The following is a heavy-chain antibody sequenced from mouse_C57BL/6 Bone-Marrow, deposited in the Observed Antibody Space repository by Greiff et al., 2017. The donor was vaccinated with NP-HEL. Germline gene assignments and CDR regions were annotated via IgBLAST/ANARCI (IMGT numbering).Heavy chain of an antibody. J-gene: IGHJ3*01. CDR3: TTYDGNYEFAY. D-gene: IGHD2-1*01. V-gene: IGHV14-4*01. CDR1: GFNIKDDY. Sequence: VQLQQSGAELVRPWASVKLSCTASGFNIKDDYMHWVKQRPEQGLEWIGWIDPENGDTEYASKFQGKATITADTSSNTAYLQLSSLTSEDTAVYYCTTYDGNYEFAYWGQGTLVTVSA. CDR2: IDPENGDT.